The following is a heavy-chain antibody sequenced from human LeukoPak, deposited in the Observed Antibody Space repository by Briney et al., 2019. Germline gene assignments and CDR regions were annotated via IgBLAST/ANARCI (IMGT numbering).Heavy chain of an antibody. J-gene: IGHJ4*02. CDR3: ARDPGELQNC. CDR2: ILQDGSEK. CDR1: GFTFSSYW. V-gene: IGHV3-7*01. D-gene: IGHD1-7*01. Sequence: GGSLRLSCAASGFTFSSYWMSWVRQTPGKGLEWVAIILQDGSEKHYVASVKGRFTISRDNAKNSVYLRMNGLRAEDTAVYYCARDPGELQNCWGQGTLVTVSS.